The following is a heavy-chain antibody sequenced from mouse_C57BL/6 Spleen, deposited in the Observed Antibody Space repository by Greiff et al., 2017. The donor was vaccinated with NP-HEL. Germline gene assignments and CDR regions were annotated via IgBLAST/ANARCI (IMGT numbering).Heavy chain of an antibody. J-gene: IGHJ2*01. D-gene: IGHD1-1*01. V-gene: IGHV1-15*01. CDR3: TWYYGFYFDY. CDR1: GYTFTDYE. CDR2: IDPETGGT. Sequence: QVQLQQSGAELVRPGASVTLSCKASGYTFTDYEMHWVKHTPVHGLEWIGAIDPETGGTAYNQKFKGKAILTADKSSSTAYLELRSLTSEDSAVYYCTWYYGFYFDYWGQGTTLTVSS.